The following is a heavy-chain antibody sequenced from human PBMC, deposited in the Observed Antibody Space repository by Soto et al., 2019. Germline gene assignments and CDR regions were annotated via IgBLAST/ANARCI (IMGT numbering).Heavy chain of an antibody. CDR2: ISFDGSNK. J-gene: IGHJ6*02. D-gene: IGHD3-22*01. Sequence: QVQLVESGGGVVQPERSQRLSCAASKFTFRTYVMHWVRQAPGKGLEWVALISFDGSNKYYADSVKGRFTISRDNSKNTMYLQINSLRPEDTAVYYCAREMIPMIMGGMSAMDVWGQGTTVTVSS. V-gene: IGHV3-30*04. CDR1: KFTFRTYV. CDR3: AREMIPMIMGGMSAMDV.